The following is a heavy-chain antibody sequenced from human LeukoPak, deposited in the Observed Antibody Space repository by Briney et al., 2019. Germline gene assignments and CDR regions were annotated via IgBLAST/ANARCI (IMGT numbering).Heavy chain of an antibody. D-gene: IGHD3-10*01. CDR3: ARGARYGSDVSLAFDI. V-gene: IGHV1-69*04. CDR1: GGTFSSYA. J-gene: IGHJ3*02. Sequence: GASVKVSCKASGGTFSSYAISWVRQVPGQGLEWMGRIIPILGIANYAQKFQGRVTITADKSTSTAYMELSSPRSEDTAVYYCARGARYGSDVSLAFDIWGQGTMVTVSS. CDR2: IIPILGIA.